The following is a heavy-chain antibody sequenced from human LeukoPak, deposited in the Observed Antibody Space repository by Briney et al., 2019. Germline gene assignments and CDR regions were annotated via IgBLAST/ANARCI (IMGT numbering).Heavy chain of an antibody. D-gene: IGHD6-6*01. V-gene: IGHV1-18*01. J-gene: IGHJ6*02. CDR1: GGTFSSYA. Sequence: GSSVKASFKASGGTFSSYAISWVRQAPGQGLEWMGWISAYNGNTNYAQKLQGRVTMTTDTSTSTAYMELRSLRSDDTAVYYCASGKISSSSPAYYYYGMDVWGQGTTVTVSS. CDR3: ASGKISSSSPAYYYYGMDV. CDR2: ISAYNGNT.